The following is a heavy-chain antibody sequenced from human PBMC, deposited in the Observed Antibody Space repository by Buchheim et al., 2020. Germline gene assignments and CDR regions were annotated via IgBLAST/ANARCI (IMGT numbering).Heavy chain of an antibody. CDR3: ARSKLLGAVAGMDYYYGMDV. V-gene: IGHV3-30*04. J-gene: IGHJ6*02. Sequence: QVQLVESGGGVVQPGRSLRLSCAASGFTFSSYAMHWVRQAPGKGLEWVAVISYDGSNKYYADSVKGRFTISRDNSKNKLYLQMNSLRAEDTAVYYCARSKLLGAVAGMDYYYGMDVWGQGTT. CDR2: ISYDGSNK. CDR1: GFTFSSYA. D-gene: IGHD6-19*01.